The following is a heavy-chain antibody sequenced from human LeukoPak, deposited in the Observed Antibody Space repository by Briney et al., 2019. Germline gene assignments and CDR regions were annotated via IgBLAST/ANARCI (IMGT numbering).Heavy chain of an antibody. Sequence: ASVKVSCKASGYSFSTAYINWVRQAPGQGLEWMGRISAYNGGTAYAQKFQGRVTMTTDSSTTTAYMDLASLRSDDTAVYYCARGGTYYPCIDYWGQGTLVTVSS. CDR1: GYSFSTAY. CDR2: ISAYNGGT. J-gene: IGHJ4*01. D-gene: IGHD1-26*01. V-gene: IGHV1-18*01. CDR3: ARGGTYYPCIDY.